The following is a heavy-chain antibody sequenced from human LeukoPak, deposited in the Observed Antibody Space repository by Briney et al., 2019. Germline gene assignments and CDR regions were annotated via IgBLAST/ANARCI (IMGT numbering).Heavy chain of an antibody. J-gene: IGHJ4*02. D-gene: IGHD3-9*01. CDR3: ARHDRDILTGYYPFDY. CDR2: IYPGDSDT. Sequence: GESLKISCKGSGYTFTSYWIAWVRQMPGKGLEWMGIIYPGDSDTRYSPSFQGQVTISADKSISTAHLQWSSLKASDTAIYYCARHDRDILTGYYPFDYWGQGTLVTVSS. V-gene: IGHV5-51*01. CDR1: GYTFTSYW.